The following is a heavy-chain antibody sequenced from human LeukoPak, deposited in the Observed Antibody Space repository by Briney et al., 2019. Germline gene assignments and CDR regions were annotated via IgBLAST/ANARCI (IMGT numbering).Heavy chain of an antibody. CDR3: VRESITMVRGPYFDY. CDR2: INPNCGGT. CDR1: GYTFTGYY. D-gene: IGHD3-10*01. V-gene: IGHV1-2*02. J-gene: IGHJ4*02. Sequence: ASVKVSCKASGYTFTGYYMHWVRQAPGQGLEWMGWINPNCGGTNYAQKFQGRVTMTRDTSISTAYMELSRLRSDDTAVYYCVRESITMVRGPYFDYWGQGTLVTVSS.